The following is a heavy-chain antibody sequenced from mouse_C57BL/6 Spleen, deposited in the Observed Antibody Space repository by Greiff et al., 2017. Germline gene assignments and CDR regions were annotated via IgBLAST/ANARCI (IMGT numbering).Heavy chain of an antibody. CDR2: ISYSGST. CDR1: GYSITSDY. V-gene: IGHV3-8*01. CDR3: ARSSYCMRYFDF. J-gene: IGHJ1*03. D-gene: IGHD2-10*01. Sequence: EVQLQQSGPGLAKPSQTLSFSCSVTGYSITSDYWHWIRKFPGNKLEYMGLISYSGSTYYTTSIKSRISITRATSTNQYYLLLNSVTTDDTATYYCARSSYCMRYFDFWGTGTTVTVSS.